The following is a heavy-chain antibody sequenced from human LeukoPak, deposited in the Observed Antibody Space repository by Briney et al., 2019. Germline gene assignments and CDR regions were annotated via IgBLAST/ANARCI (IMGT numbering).Heavy chain of an antibody. D-gene: IGHD3-22*01. Sequence: SETLSLTCAVSGYSLSSGYYWGWIRQPPEKGLEWIGSISHSGSTFYNPSLKSRVTISVDTSKNQFSLKLSSVTAADTAVYYCAIHPDSSGYYIGYWGQGTLVTVSS. V-gene: IGHV4-38-2*01. J-gene: IGHJ4*02. CDR3: AIHPDSSGYYIGY. CDR1: GYSLSSGYY. CDR2: ISHSGST.